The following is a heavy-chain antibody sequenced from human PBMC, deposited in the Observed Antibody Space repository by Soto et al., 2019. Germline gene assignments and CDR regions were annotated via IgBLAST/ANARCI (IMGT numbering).Heavy chain of an antibody. Sequence: SETLSLTCTVSGASISSSRSYWGWVRQPPGKGLEWIVSFYYTGGTYSTYYNPSLKSRVAISVDTSKSQFSLNLRSVTAADTAVYYCASPRQGNYDFLSGYYALDYWGQGTLVTVSS. CDR1: GASISSSRSY. V-gene: IGHV4-39*01. CDR2: FYYTGGT. CDR3: ASPRQGNYDFLSGYYALDY. J-gene: IGHJ4*02. D-gene: IGHD3-3*01.